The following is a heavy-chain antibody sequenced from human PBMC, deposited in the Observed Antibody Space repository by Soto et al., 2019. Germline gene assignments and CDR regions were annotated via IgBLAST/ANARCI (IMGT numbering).Heavy chain of an antibody. J-gene: IGHJ5*02. CDR3: ARDSNSNWFDP. V-gene: IGHV3-33*01. CDR2: IWYDGSNK. CDR1: GFTFSSYG. Sequence: GGSLRLSCAASGFTFSSYGMHWVRQAPGKGLEWVAVIWYDGSNKYYADSVKGRFTISRDNSKNTLYLQMNSLRAEDTAVYYCARDSNSNWFDPWGQGTLVTVSS. D-gene: IGHD3-3*02.